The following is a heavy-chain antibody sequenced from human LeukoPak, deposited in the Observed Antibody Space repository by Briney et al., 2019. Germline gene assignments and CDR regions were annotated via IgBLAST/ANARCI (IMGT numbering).Heavy chain of an antibody. V-gene: IGHV1-69*05. D-gene: IGHD3-3*01. CDR2: IIPIFGTA. CDR1: GGTSSSDA. CDR3: ATGNIRFLQWLSFDY. Sequence: GSSVKVSCKASGGTSSSDAISWVRQAPGQGLEWMGGIIPIFGTANYAQKFQRRVTITTDDSTSTAYMELSSLRSEDTAVYYCATGNIRFLQWLSFDYWGQGTLVTVSS. J-gene: IGHJ4*02.